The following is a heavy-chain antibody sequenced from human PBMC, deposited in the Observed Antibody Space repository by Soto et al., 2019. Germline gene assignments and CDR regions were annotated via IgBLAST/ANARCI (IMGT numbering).Heavy chain of an antibody. V-gene: IGHV3-9*01. CDR1: GFTFDDYA. Sequence: EVQLVESGGGLVQPGRSLRLSCAASGFTFDDYAMHWVRQAPGKGLEWVSGISWNSGSIGYADSVKGRFTISRDNAKNSLYLQMNSLRAEDTALYYCATLVAATRETGAFVIWGQGTMVTVSS. D-gene: IGHD2-15*01. CDR2: ISWNSGSI. CDR3: ATLVAATRETGAFVI. J-gene: IGHJ3*02.